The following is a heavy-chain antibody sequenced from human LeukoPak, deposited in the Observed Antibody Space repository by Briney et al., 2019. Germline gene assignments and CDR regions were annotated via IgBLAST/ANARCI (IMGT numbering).Heavy chain of an antibody. CDR2: IYASGST. V-gene: IGHV4-61*02. Sequence: SETLSLTCTVSGGSISSGSYYWSWLRQPDGKGLEWIVRIYASGSTNYTPSLKSRVTISVDTSKYQFSLKLSSVTAADTAVYYCARDLLYYYGAGTHAFDIWGQGTMVTVSS. D-gene: IGHD3-10*01. CDR3: ARDLLYYYGAGTHAFDI. CDR1: GGSISSGSYY. J-gene: IGHJ3*02.